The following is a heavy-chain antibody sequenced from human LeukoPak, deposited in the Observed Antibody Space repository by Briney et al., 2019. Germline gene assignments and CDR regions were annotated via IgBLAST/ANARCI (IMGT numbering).Heavy chain of an antibody. Sequence: SQTLSLTCAISGDNVSSNIAAWNWIRQSPSRGLEWLGRTYYRSRWYYDYALPVRSRITINPDTSKNQFSLQLNSVTPEDTAVYYCARDVSWRIDYWGQGTLVTVSS. J-gene: IGHJ4*02. CDR1: GDNVSSNIAA. V-gene: IGHV6-1*01. CDR3: ARDVSWRIDY. CDR2: TYYRSRWYY. D-gene: IGHD6-13*01.